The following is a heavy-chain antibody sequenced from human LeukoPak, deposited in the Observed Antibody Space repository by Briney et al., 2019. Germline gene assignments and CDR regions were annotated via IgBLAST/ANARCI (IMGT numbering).Heavy chain of an antibody. CDR2: INHSGST. Sequence: PSGTLSLTCAVYGGSFSGYYWSWIRQPPGKGLEWIGEINHSGSTNYNPSLKSRVTISVDTSKNQFSLKLSSVTAADTAVYYCARKGATTASYDAFDIWGQGTMVTVSS. J-gene: IGHJ3*02. CDR3: ARKGATTASYDAFDI. V-gene: IGHV4-34*01. CDR1: GGSFSGYY. D-gene: IGHD1-26*01.